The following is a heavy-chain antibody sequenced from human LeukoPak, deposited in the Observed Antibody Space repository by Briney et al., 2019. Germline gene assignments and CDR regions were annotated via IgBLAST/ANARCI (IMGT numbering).Heavy chain of an antibody. CDR1: GYSITSGYY. J-gene: IGHJ4*02. V-gene: IGHV4-38-2*02. CDR3: ARGPRLAVANNRPLDY. D-gene: IGHD6-19*01. CDR2: IYHSGST. Sequence: SETLSLTCSVSGYSITSGYYWGWIRQPPGKGLEWIGSIYHSGSTFYNPSLKSRVTISVDTSKNQFSLKLSSVTAADTAVYYCARGPRLAVANNRPLDYWGQGTLVTVSS.